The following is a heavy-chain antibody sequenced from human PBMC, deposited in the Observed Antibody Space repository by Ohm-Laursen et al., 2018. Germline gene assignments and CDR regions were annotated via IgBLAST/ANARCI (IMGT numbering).Heavy chain of an antibody. J-gene: IGHJ4*02. CDR3: ARNVGDGFDL. D-gene: IGHD2-21*02. V-gene: IGHV1-8*01. CDR1: GYTFNYYD. Sequence: ASVKVSCKASGYTFNYYDINWLRQATGQGLEWMGWVSPSNGNAGYAQKFQGRLTMTRDISTNTAYMELNSLNSEDTAVYYCARNVGDGFDLWGQGTLVTVSS. CDR2: VSPSNGNA.